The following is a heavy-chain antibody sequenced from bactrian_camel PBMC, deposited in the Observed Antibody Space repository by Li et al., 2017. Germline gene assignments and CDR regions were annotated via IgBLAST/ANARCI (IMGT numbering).Heavy chain of an antibody. Sequence: VQLVESGGGSVQAGGSLRLSCAVSGYTKRRYCMGWFRQAPGKAREGVAVTDSDGTTRYGDFVKGRFTISKDNAKNTLYLQMNSLKPEDTAMYYCAADLGPCQVRGRNLVPRPTTFGYWGQGTQVTVS. D-gene: IGHD1*01. CDR1: GYTKRRYC. J-gene: IGHJ6*01. CDR3: AADLGPCQVRGRNLVPRPTTFGY. CDR2: TDSDGTT. V-gene: IGHV3S55*01.